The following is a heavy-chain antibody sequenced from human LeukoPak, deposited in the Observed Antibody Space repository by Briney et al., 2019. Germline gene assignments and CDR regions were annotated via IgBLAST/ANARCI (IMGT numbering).Heavy chain of an antibody. J-gene: IGHJ6*03. V-gene: IGHV1-46*01. CDR2: INPSGGST. CDR1: GYTFTSYY. CDR3: ARDSRARWFGELLGLSEYYYYMDV. Sequence: ASVKVSCKASGYTFTSYYMHWVRQAPGQGLEWMGIINPSGGSTSYAQKFQGRVTMTRDTSTSTVYMELSSLRSEDTAVYYCARDSRARWFGELLGLSEYYYYMDVWGKGTTVTISS. D-gene: IGHD3-10*01.